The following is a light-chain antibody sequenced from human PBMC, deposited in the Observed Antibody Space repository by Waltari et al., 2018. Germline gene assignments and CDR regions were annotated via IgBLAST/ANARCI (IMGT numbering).Light chain of an antibody. CDR1: QSISTY. J-gene: IGKJ2*01. V-gene: IGKV1-16*01. CDR3: HHYDDYPYT. Sequence: DIQLTQSPSSLSGAVGDRVTITCRASQSISTYLAWFQQKPGKAPKSLIYAASRLQREVPSRFSGSGSGTEFTLTISSLQPEDFATYYCHHYDDYPYTFGQGTKLEIK. CDR2: AAS.